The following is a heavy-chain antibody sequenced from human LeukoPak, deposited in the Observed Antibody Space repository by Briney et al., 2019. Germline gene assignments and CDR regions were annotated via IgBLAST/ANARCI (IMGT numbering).Heavy chain of an antibody. Sequence: GASVKVSCKASGYTFTSYYMHWVRQMPGKGLEWMGLIYPGDSDTRYSPSFQGQVTISADKSISTAYLQWSSLKASDTAMYYCARHGAMTTVTEDYYYMDVWGKGTTVTISS. J-gene: IGHJ6*03. D-gene: IGHD4-17*01. CDR2: IYPGDSDT. CDR1: GYTFTSYY. V-gene: IGHV5-51*01. CDR3: ARHGAMTTVTEDYYYMDV.